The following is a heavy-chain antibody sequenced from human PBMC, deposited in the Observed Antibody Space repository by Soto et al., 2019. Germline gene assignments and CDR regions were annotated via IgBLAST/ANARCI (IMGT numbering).Heavy chain of an antibody. J-gene: IGHJ4*02. D-gene: IGHD3-22*01. V-gene: IGHV3-33*01. Sequence: QVQLVESGGGVVQPGRSLRLSCAASGFTFSGYGMHWVRQAPGKGLGWVAVIWYDGSNKYYADSVKGRFTISRDNSKNTLYLQMNRLRAEETAVFYCARFRYYDSSASLDYWGQGTLVTVSS. CDR1: GFTFSGYG. CDR2: IWYDGSNK. CDR3: ARFRYYDSSASLDY.